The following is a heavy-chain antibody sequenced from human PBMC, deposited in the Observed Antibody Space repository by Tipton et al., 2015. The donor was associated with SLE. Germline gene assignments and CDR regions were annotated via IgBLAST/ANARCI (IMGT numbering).Heavy chain of an antibody. CDR3: ARPGGDSGFEGGFWFDY. J-gene: IGHJ4*02. V-gene: IGHV5-51*03. CDR2: IYPGDSDT. CDR1: GYSFTSYW. D-gene: IGHD5-12*01. Sequence: QLVQSGAEVKKPGESLKISCKGSGYSFTSYWIGWVRQMPGKGLEWMGIIYPGDSDTRYSPSFQGQDTISADKSISTAYLQWSSLKASDSAMYYCARPGGDSGFEGGFWFDYWGQGTLVPGSS.